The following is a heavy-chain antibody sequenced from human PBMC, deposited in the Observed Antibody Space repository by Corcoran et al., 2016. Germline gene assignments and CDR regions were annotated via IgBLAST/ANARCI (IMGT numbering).Heavy chain of an antibody. D-gene: IGHD1-20*01. CDR3: ARAYNCGSKGGLDY. V-gene: IGHV4-38-2*02. CDR2: VHHSGNT. Sequence: QVQLQESGPGLVKPSETLSLTCTVSGYSISSGYYWGWIRQSPGKGLEWIGNVHHSGNTYYSPSLKTRVTISVDVSKNKVSLILSSVTAADTAVDYCARAYNCGSKGGLDYWGQGTLVTVSS. J-gene: IGHJ4*02. CDR1: GYSISSGYY.